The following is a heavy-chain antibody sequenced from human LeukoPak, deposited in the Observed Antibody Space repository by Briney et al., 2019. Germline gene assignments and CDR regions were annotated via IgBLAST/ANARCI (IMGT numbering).Heavy chain of an antibody. V-gene: IGHV1-2*02. CDR1: GYTFTGYY. Sequence: ASVKVSCKASGYTFTGYYMHWVRQAPGQGLEWMGWINPNSGGTNYAQKFQGRVTMTRDTSISTAYMELSRLRSDDTAVYYCARVLGYCTRCYGMDVWGQGTTVTVS. CDR3: ARVLGYCTRCYGMDV. J-gene: IGHJ6*02. CDR2: INPNSGGT. D-gene: IGHD2-8*01.